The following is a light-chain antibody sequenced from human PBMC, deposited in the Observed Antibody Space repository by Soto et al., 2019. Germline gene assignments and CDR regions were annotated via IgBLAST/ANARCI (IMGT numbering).Light chain of an antibody. Sequence: DIVMTQSPLSLPVTPGEPASISCMSSQSLLYSNGYNYLDWYLQKPGQSPQLLIYLGSNRASGVPDRFSGSGSGTDFTLKISRVEAEDVGVYYCMQALQTPLTFGGGTNVDIK. CDR3: MQALQTPLT. CDR1: QSLLYSNGYNY. J-gene: IGKJ4*01. CDR2: LGS. V-gene: IGKV2-28*01.